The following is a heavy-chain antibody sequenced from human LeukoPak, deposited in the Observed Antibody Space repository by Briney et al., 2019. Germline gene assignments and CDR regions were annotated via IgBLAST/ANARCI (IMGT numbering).Heavy chain of an antibody. Sequence: SETLSLTCAVYGGSFSAYYSHGFRQPPGKGLEWIGEINHSGSTKYNPFFKSRVTISLDTSNNQFSLKLSSVTAADTDVYYCARWETVTSSDYWGQGTLVTVSS. V-gene: IGHV4-34*01. J-gene: IGHJ4*02. CDR3: ARWETVTSSDY. CDR2: INHSGST. CDR1: GGSFSAYY. D-gene: IGHD4-17*01.